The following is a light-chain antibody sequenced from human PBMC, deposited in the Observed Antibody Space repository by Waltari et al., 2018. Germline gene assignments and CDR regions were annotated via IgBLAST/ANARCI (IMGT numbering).Light chain of an antibody. CDR1: QSVLYSSNHKNY. Sequence: DIVMTQPPDSLAVSLGERATTNCKSSQSVLYSSNHKNYLAWSQQKPGQPPKLLIYWASTRESGVPDRFSGSVSGTDFTLTISSLQAEDVAVDYCQHYYSPPWTFGQGTKVEIK. V-gene: IGKV4-1*01. CDR2: WAS. CDR3: QHYYSPPWT. J-gene: IGKJ1*01.